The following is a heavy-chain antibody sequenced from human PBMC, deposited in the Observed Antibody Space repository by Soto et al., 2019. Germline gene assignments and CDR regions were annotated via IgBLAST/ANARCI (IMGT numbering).Heavy chain of an antibody. CDR2: IYHSGST. J-gene: IGHJ4*02. CDR1: GVSISSSNW. D-gene: IGHD5-12*01. V-gene: IGHV4-4*02. CDR3: ARRNSGYVGSSLDY. Sequence: SETLSLTCAVSGVSISSSNWWSWVRQPPGKGLEWIGEIYHSGSTNYNPSLKSRVTISVDMSKNQFSLELSSVTAADTAVYYCARRNSGYVGSSLDYWGQGTLVTVSS.